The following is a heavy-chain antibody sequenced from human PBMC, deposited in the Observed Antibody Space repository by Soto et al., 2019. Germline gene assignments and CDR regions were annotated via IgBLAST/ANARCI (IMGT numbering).Heavy chain of an antibody. D-gene: IGHD6-13*01. Sequence: PGGSLRLSCAASGFTFSSYWMSWVRQAPGKGPEWVANIKQDGGEKHYVDSVKGRFTISRDNAKNSLYLQMNSLRAEDTAVYYCARGSIAPDYWGQGTLVTVSS. CDR3: ARGSIAPDY. J-gene: IGHJ4*02. CDR1: GFTFSSYW. CDR2: IKQDGGEK. V-gene: IGHV3-7*01.